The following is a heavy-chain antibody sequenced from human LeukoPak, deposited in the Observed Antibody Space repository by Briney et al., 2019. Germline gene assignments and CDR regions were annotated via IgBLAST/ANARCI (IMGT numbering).Heavy chain of an antibody. CDR1: GFTFSSYE. V-gene: IGHV3-53*01. D-gene: IGHD5-12*01. CDR2: IFTGGST. CDR3: ARVLTVATIPDS. Sequence: GGSLRLSCAASGFTFSSYEMNWVRQAPGKGLEWVSVIFTGGSTFYTNSVKGRFTISRDNSNNTLYLLMNSLGAEDTAVYYCARVLTVATIPDSWGQGTLVTVSS. J-gene: IGHJ4*02.